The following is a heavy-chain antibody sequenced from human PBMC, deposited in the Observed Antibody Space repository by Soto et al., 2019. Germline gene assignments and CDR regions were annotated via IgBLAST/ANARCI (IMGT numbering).Heavy chain of an antibody. Sequence: PGGSLRLSCAASGFTFGDCAMHWVRQAPGKGLVWVSGISCDGGTTNYADSVKGRFTISRDNAENTVYLQMNSLRDEDTAVYYCARGIRNYYGVDVWGQGTTVTVSS. V-gene: IGHV3-74*01. CDR1: GFTFGDCA. J-gene: IGHJ6*02. D-gene: IGHD5-18*01. CDR3: ARGIRNYYGVDV. CDR2: ISCDGGTT.